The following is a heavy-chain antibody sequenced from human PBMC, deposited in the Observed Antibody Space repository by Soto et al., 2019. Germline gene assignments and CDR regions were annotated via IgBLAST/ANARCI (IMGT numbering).Heavy chain of an antibody. CDR3: ARDGTLYDSSAYYYLY. D-gene: IGHD3-22*01. V-gene: IGHV1-69*13. J-gene: IGHJ4*02. CDR1: AGSFINYG. Sequence: SVKVPFNASAGSFINYGFSWVRQAPGQGLEWMGGIIPIFGTAKYAQKFQGRVTITADDSTRTAYMELSSLRSEDTAVYYCARDGTLYDSSAYYYLYWGQGTLVTVSS. CDR2: IIPIFGTA.